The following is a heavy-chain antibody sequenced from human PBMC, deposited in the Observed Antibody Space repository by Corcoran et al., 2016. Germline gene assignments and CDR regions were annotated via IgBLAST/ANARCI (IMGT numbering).Heavy chain of an antibody. CDR1: GGSISSYY. D-gene: IGHD3-16*01. CDR2: IYYSGST. Sequence: QVQLQESGPGLVKPSETLSLTCTVSGGSISSYYWSWIRPPPGKGLEWIGYIYYSGSTNYNPSLKSRVTISVDTSKNQFSLKLSSVTAADTAVYYCARERFVRGLGVNWFDPWGQGTLVTVSS. J-gene: IGHJ5*02. V-gene: IGHV4-59*01. CDR3: ARERFVRGLGVNWFDP.